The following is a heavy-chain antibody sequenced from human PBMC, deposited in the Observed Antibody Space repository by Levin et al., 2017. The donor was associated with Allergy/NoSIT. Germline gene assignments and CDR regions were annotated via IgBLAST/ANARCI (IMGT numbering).Heavy chain of an antibody. CDR3: TRENWNDWADAFDI. J-gene: IGHJ3*02. CDR1: GYTFSGYY. D-gene: IGHD1-1*01. Sequence: RASVKVSCKASGYTFSGYYIHWVRQAPGQGLEWMGWINPNSGGTKDAQKFQGRVTMTRDTSINTAYMEVSRLRSDDTAVYYCTRENWNDWADAFDIWGQGTMLIVSS. CDR2: INPNSGGT. V-gene: IGHV1-2*02.